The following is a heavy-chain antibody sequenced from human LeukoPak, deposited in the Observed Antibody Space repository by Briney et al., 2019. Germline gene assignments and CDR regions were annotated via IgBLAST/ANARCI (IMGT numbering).Heavy chain of an antibody. D-gene: IGHD6-13*01. CDR1: GFTFSSYG. J-gene: IGHJ5*02. CDR2: ISYDGSNK. Sequence: GGSLRLSCAASGFTFSSYGMHWVRQAPGKGLEWVAVISYDGSNKYYADSVKGRFTISRDNSKNTLYLQMNSLRAEDTAVYYCANSPLPTIAPNWFDPWGQGTLVTVSS. V-gene: IGHV3-30*18. CDR3: ANSPLPTIAPNWFDP.